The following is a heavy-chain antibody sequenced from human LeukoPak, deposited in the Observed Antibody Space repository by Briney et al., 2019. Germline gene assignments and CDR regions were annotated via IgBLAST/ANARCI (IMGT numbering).Heavy chain of an antibody. CDR3: ARGTMTTVTYYFDY. Sequence: SETLSLTCTVSGGSISSSSYYWGWIRQPPGKGLEWIGEINHSGSTNYNPSLKSRVTISVDTSKNQFSLKLSSVTAADTTVYYCARGTMTTVTYYFDYWGQGTLVTVSS. V-gene: IGHV4-39*07. D-gene: IGHD4-17*01. CDR1: GGSISSSSYY. CDR2: INHSGST. J-gene: IGHJ4*02.